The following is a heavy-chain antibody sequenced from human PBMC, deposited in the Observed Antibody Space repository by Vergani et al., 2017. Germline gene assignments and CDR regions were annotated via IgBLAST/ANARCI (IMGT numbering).Heavy chain of an antibody. CDR3: AKGIRGYDYYCYGMDV. CDR2: ISYDGSNK. CDR1: GFTFSSYG. J-gene: IGHJ6*02. Sequence: QVQLVESGGGVVQPGRSLRLSCAASGFTFSSYGMHWVRQAPGKGLEWVAVISYDGSNKYYADSVKGRFTISRDNSKNTLYLQMNSLRAEDTAVYYCAKGIRGYDYYCYGMDVWGQGTTVTVSS. V-gene: IGHV3-30*18. D-gene: IGHD5-12*01.